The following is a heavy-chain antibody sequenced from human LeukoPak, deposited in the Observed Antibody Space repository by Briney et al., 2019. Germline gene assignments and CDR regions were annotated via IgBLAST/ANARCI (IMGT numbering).Heavy chain of an antibody. J-gene: IGHJ4*02. CDR1: GFTFSSYA. CDR3: AKETAYYGGDCYTFFDY. Sequence: GGSLRLSCAASGFTFSSYAMSWVRQAPGKGLEWVSSISGSGGSTYYADSVKGRFTISRDTSKNTLYLQMNSLRAEDTAVYYCAKETAYYGGDCYTFFDYWGQGTLVTVSS. CDR2: ISGSGGST. V-gene: IGHV3-23*01. D-gene: IGHD2-21*02.